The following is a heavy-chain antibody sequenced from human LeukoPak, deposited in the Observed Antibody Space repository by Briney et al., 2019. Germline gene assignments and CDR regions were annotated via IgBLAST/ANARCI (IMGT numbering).Heavy chain of an antibody. D-gene: IGHD2-2*01. CDR1: GYTFTSYG. Sequence: ASVKVSCKASGYTFTSYGISWVRQAPGQGLEWMGWISAYNGNTNYAQKLQGRVTMTTDTSTSTAYMELRSLRSDDTAVYYCATLSVVVPAFRVDAFDIWGQGTMVTVSS. J-gene: IGHJ3*02. V-gene: IGHV1-18*01. CDR2: ISAYNGNT. CDR3: ATLSVVVPAFRVDAFDI.